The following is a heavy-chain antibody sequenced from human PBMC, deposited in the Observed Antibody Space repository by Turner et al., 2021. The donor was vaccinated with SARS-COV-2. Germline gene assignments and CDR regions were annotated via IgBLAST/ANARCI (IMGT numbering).Heavy chain of an antibody. D-gene: IGHD2-2*01. CDR2: FDPEDGET. Sequence: KPGASVKVSCKISGYTLTELSMYWVRQAPGKGLEWMEGFDPEDGETIYAQNFQGRVTMTEDTSTDTAYMELSSLRSEDTAVYFCATGYQLRVNWFDPWGQGTLVTVSS. V-gene: IGHV1-24*01. CDR1: GYTLTELS. J-gene: IGHJ5*02. CDR3: ATGYQLRVNWFDP.